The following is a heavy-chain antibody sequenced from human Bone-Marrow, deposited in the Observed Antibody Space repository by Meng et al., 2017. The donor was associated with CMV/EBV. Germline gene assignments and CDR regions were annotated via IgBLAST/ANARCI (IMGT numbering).Heavy chain of an antibody. CDR3: ARVRVTATTQYKENWFDP. D-gene: IGHD1-1*01. CDR1: GDTFSNYA. J-gene: IGHJ5*02. CDR2: IIPMFGTT. Sequence: SVKVSCKASGDTFSNYAFSWVRQAPGQGLEWMGGIIPMFGTTNYAQKFQGRVTIRTDESTTTAYMELSSLRSNDTAVYYCARVRVTATTQYKENWFDPWGHGTLVTVSS. V-gene: IGHV1-69*05.